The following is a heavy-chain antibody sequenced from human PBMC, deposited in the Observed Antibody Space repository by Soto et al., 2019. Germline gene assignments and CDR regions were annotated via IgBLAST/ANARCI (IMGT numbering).Heavy chain of an antibody. Sequence: PSETLSLTCTVSGGSISSGGYYWSWIRQHPGKGLEWIGYIYYSGSTYYNPSLKSRVTISVDTSKSQFSLKLSSVTAADTAVYYCAHYRSKRFYYWGQGTLVTVSS. J-gene: IGHJ4*02. CDR1: GGSISSGGYY. V-gene: IGHV4-31*03. CDR3: AHYRSKRFYY. D-gene: IGHD3-10*01. CDR2: IYYSGST.